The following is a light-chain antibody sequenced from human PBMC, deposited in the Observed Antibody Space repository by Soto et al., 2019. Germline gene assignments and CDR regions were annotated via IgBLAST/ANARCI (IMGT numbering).Light chain of an antibody. J-gene: IGKJ1*01. CDR2: GAS. CDR3: QQYGSSPQT. CDR1: QTVTSNY. Sequence: EIVMTQSPATLSVSPGERATFSCRASQTVTSNYVAWYQQTPGQAPRLLIYGASSRATGIPGRFSGSGSGTDFTLTISRLEPEDFAVYYCQQYGSSPQTFGQGTKVDIK. V-gene: IGKV3-20*01.